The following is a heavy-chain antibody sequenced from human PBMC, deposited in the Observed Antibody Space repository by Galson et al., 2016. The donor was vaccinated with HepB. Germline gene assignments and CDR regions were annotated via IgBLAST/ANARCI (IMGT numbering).Heavy chain of an antibody. J-gene: IGHJ5*02. D-gene: IGHD3-3*01. CDR2: ISSSSTYI. V-gene: IGHV3-21*04. Sequence: SLRLSCAASGFTFSTYSMNWVRQAPGKGLESVSSISSSSTYIYYADSVKGRFTITRGKAKNSLYLQLNRLRAEDTAVYYWTRGGYDFWSGYAPSTNWFDPWGQGTLVTVSS. CDR3: TRGGYDFWSGYAPSTNWFDP. CDR1: GFTFSTYS.